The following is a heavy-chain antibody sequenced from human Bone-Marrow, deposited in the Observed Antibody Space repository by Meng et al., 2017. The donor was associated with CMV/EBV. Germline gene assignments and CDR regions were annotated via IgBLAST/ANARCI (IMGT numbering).Heavy chain of an antibody. CDR3: ARGRGALSRNVWGSYRHFDY. CDR1: GGSISTYY. D-gene: IGHD3-16*02. Sequence: SETLSLTCTVSGGSISTYYWSWIRQPPGKGLEWIGYIYYSGSTNYNPSLKSRVTISVDTSKNQFSLKLRSVTAADTAVYYWARGRGALSRNVWGSYRHFDYWVQGTLVTVPS. CDR2: IYYSGST. J-gene: IGHJ4*02. V-gene: IGHV4-59*12.